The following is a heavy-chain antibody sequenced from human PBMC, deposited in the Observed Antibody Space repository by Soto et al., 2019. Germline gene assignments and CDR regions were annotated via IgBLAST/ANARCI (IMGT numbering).Heavy chain of an antibody. D-gene: IGHD4-17*01. J-gene: IGHJ6*02. CDR3: ARQETDYGDYGYYYYGMDV. CDR1: GYSFTSYW. CDR2: IYPGDSDT. Sequence: GESLKISCKGSGYSFTSYWIGWVRQMPGKGLEWMGIIYPGDSDTRYSPSFQGQVTISADKSIGTAYLQWSSLKASDTAMYYCARQETDYGDYGYYYYGMDVWGQGTTVTVSS. V-gene: IGHV5-51*01.